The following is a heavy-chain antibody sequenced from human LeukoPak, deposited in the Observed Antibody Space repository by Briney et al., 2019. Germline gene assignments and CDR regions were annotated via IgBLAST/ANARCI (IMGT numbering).Heavy chain of an antibody. CDR3: ARELERNYFDY. CDR1: GYTFTSYY. CDR2: INPSGGST. J-gene: IGHJ4*02. Sequence: ASVKVSCKASGYTFTSYYIHWVRQAPGQGLEWMGLINPSGGSTTYAQKFQGRVTMTRDTSTSTVYMELSRLTSEDTAVYYCARELERNYFDYWGQGTLVTVSS. D-gene: IGHD5-24*01. V-gene: IGHV1-46*01.